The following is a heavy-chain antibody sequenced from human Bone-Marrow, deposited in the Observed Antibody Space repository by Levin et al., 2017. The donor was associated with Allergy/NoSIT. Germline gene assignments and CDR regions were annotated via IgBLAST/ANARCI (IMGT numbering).Heavy chain of an antibody. J-gene: IGHJ4*02. CDR2: ILWDSTLT. Sequence: PGGSLRLSCEVSGFTFDDSGFHWVRQVQGKGLEWVSGILWDSTLTYYADSVKGRFTVSRDTAKNSLYLQMNSLRVEDTAFYFCAKVDNEERDGHFDSWGQGTLVTVSS. CDR3: AKVDNEERDGHFDS. D-gene: IGHD5-24*01. CDR1: GFTFDDSG. V-gene: IGHV3-9*01.